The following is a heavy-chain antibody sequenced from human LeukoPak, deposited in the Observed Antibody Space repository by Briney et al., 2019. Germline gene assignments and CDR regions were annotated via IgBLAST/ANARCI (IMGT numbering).Heavy chain of an antibody. V-gene: IGHV4-34*01. CDR2: NNHSGST. Sequence: SETLSLTCAVYGGSFSDYYWSWIRRPPGKGLEWIGENNHSGSTNYNPSLKSRVTVSVDTSKNQFSLKLSSVTAADTAVYYCARTFYYDSSGYYYAYWGQGTLVTVSS. CDR3: ARTFYYDSSGYYYAY. D-gene: IGHD3-22*01. CDR1: GGSFSDYY. J-gene: IGHJ4*02.